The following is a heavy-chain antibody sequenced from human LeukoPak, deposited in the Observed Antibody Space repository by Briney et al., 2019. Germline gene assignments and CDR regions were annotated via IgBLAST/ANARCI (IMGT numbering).Heavy chain of an antibody. D-gene: IGHD5-12*01. CDR1: GFTFTSYS. Sequence: GGSLRLSCAASGFTFTSYSMHWVRQSPGKGLEWVSYISGGGSTIYYADSVKGRFTISRDNAQNSLYLQMNSLRVEETALYYCARGSGNAMGNYWGQGTLVTVSS. V-gene: IGHV3-48*01. J-gene: IGHJ4*02. CDR2: ISGGGSTI. CDR3: ARGSGNAMGNY.